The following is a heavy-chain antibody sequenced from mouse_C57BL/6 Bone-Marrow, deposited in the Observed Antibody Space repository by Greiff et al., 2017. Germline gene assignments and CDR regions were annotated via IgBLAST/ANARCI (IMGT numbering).Heavy chain of an antibody. J-gene: IGHJ4*01. CDR2: IYPGGGYT. Sequence: QVQLQQSGAELVRPGTSVKMSCKASGYTFTNYWIGWVKQRPGHGLEWIGNIYPGGGYTNYNQKFKGKATLTVDKSSSTAYMQISSLTSEDSAFYYCAISWLGNAMDYWGQGTSVTVSS. V-gene: IGHV1-63*01. CDR1: GYTFTNYW. D-gene: IGHD4-1*01. CDR3: AISWLGNAMDY.